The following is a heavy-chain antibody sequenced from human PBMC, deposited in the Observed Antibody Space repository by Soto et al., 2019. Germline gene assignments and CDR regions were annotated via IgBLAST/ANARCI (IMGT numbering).Heavy chain of an antibody. D-gene: IGHD6-19*01. CDR2: ISYDGSNK. Sequence: QVQLVESGGGVVQPGRSLRLSCAASGFTFSSYGMHWVRQAPGKGLEWVAVISYDGSNKYYADSVKGRFTISRDNSKNTLYLQMNSLRAEDTAVYYCAKDGEGSGWPDYWGQGTLVTVSS. J-gene: IGHJ4*02. CDR1: GFTFSSYG. V-gene: IGHV3-30*18. CDR3: AKDGEGSGWPDY.